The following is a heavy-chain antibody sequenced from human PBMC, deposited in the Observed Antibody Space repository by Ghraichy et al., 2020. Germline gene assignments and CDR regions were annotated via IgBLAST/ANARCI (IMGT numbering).Heavy chain of an antibody. V-gene: IGHV4-39*02. Sequence: GSLRLSCIVSGGSFSRSSFYWGWIRQPPGKGLEWIGSISYNGSTYYNPSLKSRVTISVDTSKNHLSLKLSSVTAADTAVYYCSRDNRGSSWAEYSWFDPWGQGTLVTVSS. D-gene: IGHD6-13*01. CDR1: GGSFSRSSFY. CDR2: ISYNGST. J-gene: IGHJ5*02. CDR3: SRDNRGSSWAEYSWFDP.